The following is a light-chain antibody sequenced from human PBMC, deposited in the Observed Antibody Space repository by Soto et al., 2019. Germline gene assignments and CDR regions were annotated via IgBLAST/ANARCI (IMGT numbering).Light chain of an antibody. CDR3: QSYDSSLSGSV. J-gene: IGLJ2*01. Sequence: QSVLTQPPSVSGAPGQRVTISCTGSSSNIGAGYDVHWYQQLPGTAPKLLIYGNSNRPSGVPHRFSGSKSGASASLAITGLQAEDEGDYYCQSYDSSLSGSVFGGGTKLTVL. CDR1: SSNIGAGYD. CDR2: GNS. V-gene: IGLV1-40*01.